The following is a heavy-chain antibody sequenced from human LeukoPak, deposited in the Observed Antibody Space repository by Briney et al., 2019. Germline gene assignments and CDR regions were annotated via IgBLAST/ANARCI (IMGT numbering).Heavy chain of an antibody. CDR2: ISSSSSYI. V-gene: IGHV3-21*01. CDR3: ASGGIAVAGTYY. CDR1: RFTFSSYG. Sequence: GGSLRLSCAASRFTFSSYGMHWVRQAPGKGLEWVSSISSSSSYIYYADSVKGRFTISRDNAKNSLYLQMNSLRAEDTAVYYCASGGIAVAGTYYWGQGTLVTVSS. J-gene: IGHJ4*02. D-gene: IGHD6-19*01.